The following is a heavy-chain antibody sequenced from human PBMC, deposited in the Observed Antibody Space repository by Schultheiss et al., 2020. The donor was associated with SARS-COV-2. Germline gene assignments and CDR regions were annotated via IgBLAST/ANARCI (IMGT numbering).Heavy chain of an antibody. J-gene: IGHJ4*02. CDR2: IWYDGSNK. V-gene: IGHV3-33*08. CDR3: ARGISIFDYGDYLDY. D-gene: IGHD3-3*02. CDR1: GFTFRNYG. Sequence: GGSLRLSCAASGFTFRNYGMHWVRQAPGKGLEWVAGIWYDGSNKNYADSVKGRFTISRDNSENTLYLHMNSLRAEDTAVYYCARGISIFDYGDYLDYWGQGILVTVSS.